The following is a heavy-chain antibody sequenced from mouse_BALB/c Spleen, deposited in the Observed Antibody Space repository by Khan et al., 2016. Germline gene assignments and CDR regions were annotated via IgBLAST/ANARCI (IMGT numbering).Heavy chain of an antibody. V-gene: IGHV3-6*02. CDR2: ISYDGSN. CDR3: ARGGCPFAY. J-gene: IGHJ3*01. Sequence: EVQLQESGPGLVKPSQSLSLTCSVTGYSITSGYYWNWIRQFPGNKLEWMGYISYDGSNNYNPSLKNRISITRDTSKNQFFLKLNSVTTEDTATXYCARGGCPFAYWGQGTLVTVSA. CDR1: GYSITSGYY.